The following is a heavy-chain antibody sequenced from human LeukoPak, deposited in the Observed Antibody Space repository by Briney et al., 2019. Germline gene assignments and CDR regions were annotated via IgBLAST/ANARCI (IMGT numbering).Heavy chain of an antibody. CDR3: AKEADFYSGYDSYFDY. V-gene: IGHV3-23*01. D-gene: IGHD5-12*01. CDR1: GFTFSSYA. Sequence: GGSLRLSCAASGFTFSSYAMNWVRQAPGKGLEWVSAISGSGGSTYYAVSRDNSKNVLYLQMNSLRAEDTAVYYCAKEADFYSGYDSYFDYWGQGTLVTVSS. J-gene: IGHJ4*02. CDR2: ISGSGGST.